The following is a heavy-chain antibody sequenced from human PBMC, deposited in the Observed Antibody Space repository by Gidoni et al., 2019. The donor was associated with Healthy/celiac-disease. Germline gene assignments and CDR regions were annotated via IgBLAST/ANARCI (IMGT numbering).Heavy chain of an antibody. V-gene: IGHV1-18*01. CDR2: ISAYNGNT. Sequence: QVQLVQSGAEVKKPGASVKVSCKASGYTFTSYGISWVRQAPGQGLEWMGWISAYNGNTNYAQKLQGRVTMTTDTSTSTAYMELRSLRSDDTAVYYCARDPPDSSSWHLRGTGWFDPWGQGTLVTVSS. D-gene: IGHD6-13*01. CDR3: ARDPPDSSSWHLRGTGWFDP. J-gene: IGHJ5*02. CDR1: GYTFTSYG.